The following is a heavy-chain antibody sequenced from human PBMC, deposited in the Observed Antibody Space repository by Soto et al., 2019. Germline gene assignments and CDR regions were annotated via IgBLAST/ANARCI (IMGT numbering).Heavy chain of an antibody. CDR3: ARGNKGPGHYGPGSQGWYGP. CDR1: GGPLSSHA. J-gene: IGHJ5*02. Sequence: QVQLVQSGAEVKKPGSSVKVSCKVSGGPLSSHAINWLRQAPGQGLEWMGVIIPVTDTPNNAEKFQGRVTMTADKSTTTVYMELSSLTFDDTAVYFCARGNKGPGHYGPGSQGWYGPWGQGTLVTVSS. V-gene: IGHV1-69*06. CDR2: IIPVTDTP. D-gene: IGHD3-10*01.